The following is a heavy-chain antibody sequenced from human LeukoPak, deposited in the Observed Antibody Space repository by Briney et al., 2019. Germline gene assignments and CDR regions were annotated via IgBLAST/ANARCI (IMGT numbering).Heavy chain of an antibody. CDR1: GGSISSYY. CDR2: IYYSGST. D-gene: IGHD3-9*01. J-gene: IGHJ5*02. CDR3: ARDQGDILTGYCTNWFDP. Sequence: PSETLSLTCTVSGGSISSYYWSWIRQPPGKGLEWIGYIYYSGSTNYNPSLKSRVTISVDTSKNQFSLKLSSVTAADTAVYYCARDQGDILTGYCTNWFDPWGQGTLVTVSS. V-gene: IGHV4-59*01.